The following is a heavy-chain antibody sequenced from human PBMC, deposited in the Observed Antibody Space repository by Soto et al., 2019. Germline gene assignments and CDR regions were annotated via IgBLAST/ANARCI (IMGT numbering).Heavy chain of an antibody. V-gene: IGHV4-4*02. J-gene: IGHJ4*02. CDR1: GGSISSTNW. CDR2: IYHSGST. CDR3: AGHAGHTFGPLDY. D-gene: IGHD3-16*01. Sequence: QVHLQESGPGLVRPSGTLSLTCGVSGGSISSTNWWSWVRQPPGKGLEWIGEIYHSGSTNYNPSLKSRVTISVDKSKNHFSLKLSSGAAADTAVYSCAGHAGHTFGPLDYWGQGTLVTVSS.